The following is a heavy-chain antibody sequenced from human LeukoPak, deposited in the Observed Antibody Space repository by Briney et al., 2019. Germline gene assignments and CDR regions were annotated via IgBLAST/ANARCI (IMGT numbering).Heavy chain of an antibody. CDR2: ISAYNGNT. CDR1: GGTFSSYA. V-gene: IGHV1-18*01. Sequence: ASVKVSCKASGGTFSSYAISWVRQAPGQGLEWMGWISAYNGNTNYAQKLQGRVTMTTDTSTSTAYMELRSLRSDDPAVYYCARARMMGEGFSDFDYWGQGTLVTVSS. CDR3: ARARMMGEGFSDFDY. J-gene: IGHJ4*02. D-gene: IGHD3-16*01.